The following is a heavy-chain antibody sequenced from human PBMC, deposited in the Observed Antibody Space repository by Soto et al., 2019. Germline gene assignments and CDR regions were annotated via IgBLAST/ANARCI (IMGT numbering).Heavy chain of an antibody. V-gene: IGHV4-31*03. CDR3: ARGITVSGAFDY. Sequence: QVQLQESGPRLVKPSQTLSLTCTVSGDSIGRGGYYWTWIRQHPGKGLEWIAYIYTTGSTYYNPSLKSRVGISVDTSKNQFSLKLSSVTAADTAVYYCARGITVSGAFDYWGQGTLVTVSS. D-gene: IGHD6-19*01. J-gene: IGHJ4*02. CDR2: IYTTGST. CDR1: GDSIGRGGYY.